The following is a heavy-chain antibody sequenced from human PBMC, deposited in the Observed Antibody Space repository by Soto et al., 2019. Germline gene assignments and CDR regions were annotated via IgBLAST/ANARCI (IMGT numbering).Heavy chain of an antibody. CDR2: IIPRSATS. CDR1: GDTLGTYT. D-gene: IGHD6-25*01. V-gene: IGHV1-69*06. CDR3: ARRAARGGNDAFDI. J-gene: IGHJ3*02. Sequence: SVKVSCKASGDTLGTYTISWVRQATGQGLEWMGGIIPRSATSNYAQKFQGRVTITADKSTSTAYMELSSLRSEDTAVYYCARRAARGGNDAFDIWGQGTMVTVSS.